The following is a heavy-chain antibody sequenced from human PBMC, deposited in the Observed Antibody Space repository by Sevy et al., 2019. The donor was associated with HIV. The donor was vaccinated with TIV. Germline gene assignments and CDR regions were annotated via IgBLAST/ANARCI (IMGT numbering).Heavy chain of an antibody. J-gene: IGHJ4*02. CDR3: EGGAYYYASRSQNFDY. D-gene: IGHD3-10*01. Sequence: GGSLRLSCAASGFTFSSYGMHWVRQAPGKGLEWVALIWYDGTNKYYADSVKGRFTISRDNSKNTLYLQMNSLRAEDTAVYYCEGGAYYYASRSQNFDYWGPGTLVTVSS. CDR1: GFTFSSYG. CDR2: IWYDGTNK. V-gene: IGHV3-33*01.